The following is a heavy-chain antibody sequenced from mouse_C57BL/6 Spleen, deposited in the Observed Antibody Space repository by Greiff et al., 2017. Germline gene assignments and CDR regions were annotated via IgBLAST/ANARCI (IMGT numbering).Heavy chain of an antibody. Sequence: QQSCKASGYTFTSYWMDWVKQRPGQGLEWIGNIYPSDSETHYNQKFKDKATLTVDKSSSTAYMQLSSLTSEDSAVYYCARSAWFAYWGQGTLVTVSA. V-gene: IGHV1-61*01. CDR3: ARSAWFAY. CDR1: GYTFTSYW. CDR2: IYPSDSET. J-gene: IGHJ3*01.